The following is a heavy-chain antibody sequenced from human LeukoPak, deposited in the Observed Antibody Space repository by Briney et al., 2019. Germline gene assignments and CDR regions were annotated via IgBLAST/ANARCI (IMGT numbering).Heavy chain of an antibody. CDR2: INPSSGGI. D-gene: IGHD2-21*02. V-gene: IGHV1-2*02. CDR3: GRAYCGGNCPPGGY. Sequence: ASVKVSCKASGYTFTGYYIHWVRQAPGQGLEWMGWINPSSGGINYAQKFQGTVTMTRDTSFSTVCMELSRLRSDDTAVYYCGRAYCGGNCPPGGYWGQGTLVTVSS. CDR1: GYTFTGYY. J-gene: IGHJ4*02.